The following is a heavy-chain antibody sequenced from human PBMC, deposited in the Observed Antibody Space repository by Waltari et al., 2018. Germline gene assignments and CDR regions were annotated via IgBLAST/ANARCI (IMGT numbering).Heavy chain of an antibody. CDR1: GISFAGCT. Sequence: DVRLTSAGGGCAQHGASVRLSCVASGISFAGCTMRAGPEAPGKGLEWVSDIAGSGGSTNYAESVKGRFTISRDNCKNTLYLQMNSLRAEDTAIYYCAKDAYESNSFYYYYYYMDVWGKGTTVTVSS. J-gene: IGHJ6*03. D-gene: IGHD6-6*01. CDR3: AKDAYESNSFYYYYYYMDV. CDR2: IAGSGGST. V-gene: IGHV3-23*01.